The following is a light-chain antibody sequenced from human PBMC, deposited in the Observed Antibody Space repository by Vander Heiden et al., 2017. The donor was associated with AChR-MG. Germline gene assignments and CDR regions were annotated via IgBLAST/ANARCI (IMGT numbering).Light chain of an antibody. CDR2: GAS. J-gene: IGKJ3*01. Sequence: EIVMTQSPATLSVSPGERATLSCRASQSVSSNLAWYQQKPGQAPRLLIYGASTRATGIPARFSGSGYGTEFTLTISSRQSEDFAVYYCQQNKNWLIFTFGHGTKVDIK. V-gene: IGKV3-15*01. CDR1: QSVSSN. CDR3: QQNKNWLIFT.